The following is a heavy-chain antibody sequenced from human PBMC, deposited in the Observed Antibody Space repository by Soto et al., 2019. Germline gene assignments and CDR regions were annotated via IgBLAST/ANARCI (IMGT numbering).Heavy chain of an antibody. J-gene: IGHJ2*01. CDR1: GFTFSNYG. V-gene: IGHV3-33*01. Sequence: QVQLVESGGGVVQPGGSLRLSCAASGFTFSNYGLDWVRQAPGKGLEWVAVIWSDGTNEYYADSVKGRFTISRDNSKNTLYLLMNSLRAEDTAVYYCARDHSGGGSISEDGYFDLWGRGTLVTVSS. D-gene: IGHD3-16*01. CDR2: IWSDGTNE. CDR3: ARDHSGGGSISEDGYFDL.